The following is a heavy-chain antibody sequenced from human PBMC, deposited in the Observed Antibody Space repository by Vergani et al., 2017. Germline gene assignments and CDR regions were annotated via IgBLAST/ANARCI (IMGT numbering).Heavy chain of an antibody. CDR3: ARHGDSSGGGLDY. V-gene: IGHV4-59*08. Sequence: QVQLQESGPGLVKPSETLSLTCTVSGGSISSYYWSWIRQPPGKGLEWIGYIYYSGSTNYNPSLKSRVTISVDTSKNQFSLKLSSVTAADTAVYYCARHGDSSGGGLDYWGQGTLVTVSS. J-gene: IGHJ4*02. CDR2: IYYSGST. CDR1: GGSISSYY. D-gene: IGHD6-19*01.